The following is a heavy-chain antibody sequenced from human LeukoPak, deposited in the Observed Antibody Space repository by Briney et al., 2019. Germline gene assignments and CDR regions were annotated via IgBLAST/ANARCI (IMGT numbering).Heavy chain of an antibody. D-gene: IGHD3-22*01. J-gene: IGHJ4*02. CDR2: INDRRDA. Sequence: SQTLSLTCTVSGGSISSGGYYWSWIRQHPGKGLEWIGEINDRRDANYNPSLETRVDISVDMSKNQFSLKMNSVTAADTAVYYCARSEVNSSGYWVILYWGQGTLVIVSS. CDR3: ARSEVNSSGYWVILY. CDR1: GGSISSGGYY. V-gene: IGHV4-31*03.